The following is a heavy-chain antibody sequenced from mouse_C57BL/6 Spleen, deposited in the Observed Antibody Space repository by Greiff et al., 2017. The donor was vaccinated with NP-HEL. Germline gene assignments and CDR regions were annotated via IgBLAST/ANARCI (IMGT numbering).Heavy chain of an antibody. J-gene: IGHJ3*01. CDR1: GYAFSSSW. D-gene: IGHD2-4*01. CDR3: ARLTAYYDYGAY. CDR2: IYPGDGDT. V-gene: IGHV1-82*01. Sequence: QVQLQQSGPELVKPGASVKISCKASGYAFSSSWMNWVKQRPGKGLEWIGRIYPGDGDTNYNGKFKGKATLTADKSSSTAYMQLSSLTSEDSAVYFCARLTAYYDYGAYWGQGTLVTVSA.